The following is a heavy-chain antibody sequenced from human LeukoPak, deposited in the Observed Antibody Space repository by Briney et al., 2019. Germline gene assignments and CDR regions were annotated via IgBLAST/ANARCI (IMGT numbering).Heavy chain of an antibody. J-gene: IGHJ4*02. D-gene: IGHD3-10*01. CDR2: IYYSGST. CDR1: GGSFSSGGYY. V-gene: IGHV4-31*11. CDR3: VRLRITMVRGPDSIAY. Sequence: SETLSLTCAVYGGSFSSGGYYWSWIRQHPGKGLEWIGYIYYSGSTYYNPSLKSRVTISVDTSKNQFSLKLSSVTAADTAVYYCVRLRITMVRGPDSIAYWGQGPLVTVSS.